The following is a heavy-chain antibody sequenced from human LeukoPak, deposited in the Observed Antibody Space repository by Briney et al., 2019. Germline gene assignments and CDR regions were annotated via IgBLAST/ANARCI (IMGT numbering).Heavy chain of an antibody. D-gene: IGHD2-2*01. V-gene: IGHV3-21*01. CDR3: AWPPAP. Sequence: GGSLRLSCVVSGFTFNSYAMSWVRQAPGKGLEWVSSISSSSSYIYYADSVKGRFTISRDNAKNSLYLQMNSLRAEDTAVYYCAWPPAPWGQGTLVTVSS. CDR1: GFTFNSYA. J-gene: IGHJ4*02. CDR2: ISSSSSYI.